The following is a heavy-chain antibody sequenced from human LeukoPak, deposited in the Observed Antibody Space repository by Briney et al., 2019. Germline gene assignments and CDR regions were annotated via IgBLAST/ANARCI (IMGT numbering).Heavy chain of an antibody. J-gene: IGHJ4*02. D-gene: IGHD6-13*01. CDR2: IYYSGST. CDR3: ARHAGGISATGTRPFDY. CDR1: GASFSSSTYY. V-gene: IGHV4-39*01. Sequence: SETLSLNCTVSGASFSSSTYYWGWIRQPPGKGLEWIGSIYYSGSTYYTPSLKRRVTMSVDTSKTQFSLKLSSVTAADTAVYYCARHAGGISATGTRPFDYWGQGTLVTVSS.